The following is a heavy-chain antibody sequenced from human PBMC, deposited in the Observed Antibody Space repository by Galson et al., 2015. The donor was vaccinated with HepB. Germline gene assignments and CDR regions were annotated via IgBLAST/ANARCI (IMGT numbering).Heavy chain of an antibody. CDR1: GYTFTSYY. V-gene: IGHV1-2*02. CDR3: ARDSYCSGGSCYSWYYYYGMDV. D-gene: IGHD2-15*01. CDR2: INPNSGGT. Sequence: SVKVSCKASGYTFTSYYMHWVRQAPGQGLEWMGWINPNSGGTNYAQKFQGRVTMTRDTSISTAYMELRSLRSDDAAMYYCARDSYCSGGSCYSWYYYYGMDVWGQGTTVTVSS. J-gene: IGHJ6*02.